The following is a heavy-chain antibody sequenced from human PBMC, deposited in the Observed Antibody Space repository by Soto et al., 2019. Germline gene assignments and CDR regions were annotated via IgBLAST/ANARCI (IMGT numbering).Heavy chain of an antibody. J-gene: IGHJ4*02. V-gene: IGHV3-73*01. Sequence: GGSLRLSCAASGSTLSGSAMHWVRQASGKGLEWVGRIQIKAKSYATAYAASVKGRFTISRDDSKNTAYLQMNSLKIEDTAVYYCTSNLNLDTGLHYWGQGTLVTVSS. D-gene: IGHD5-18*01. CDR2: IQIKAKSYAT. CDR3: TSNLNLDTGLHY. CDR1: GSTLSGSA.